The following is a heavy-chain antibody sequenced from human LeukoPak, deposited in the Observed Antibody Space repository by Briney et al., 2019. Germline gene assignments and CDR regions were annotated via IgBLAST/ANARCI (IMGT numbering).Heavy chain of an antibody. V-gene: IGHV4-39*01. CDR3: GRHDFWGGSPHINWFDP. D-gene: IGHD3-3*01. J-gene: IGHJ5*02. Sequence: SETLSLTCTVSGASITSGTYYWGWIRQPPGKGLEWIGSIYYNGHTYYHPSPKSRVTISLDTSNNQFSLKLSSVTPADTSVYYCGRHDFWGGSPHINWFDPWGPGTLCTVSS. CDR1: GASITSGTYY. CDR2: IYYNGHT.